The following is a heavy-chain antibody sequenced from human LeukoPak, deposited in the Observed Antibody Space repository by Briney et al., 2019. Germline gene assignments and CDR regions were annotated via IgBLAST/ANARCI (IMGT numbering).Heavy chain of an antibody. Sequence: ASVKASCKASGYTFTSYGISWVRQAPGQGLEWMGWISAYNGNTNYAQKLQGRVTMTTDTSTSTAYMELRSLRSDDTAVYYCARDLDIVVVPAASGYWGQGTLVTVSS. V-gene: IGHV1-18*01. CDR2: ISAYNGNT. J-gene: IGHJ4*02. CDR3: ARDLDIVVVPAASGY. CDR1: GYTFTSYG. D-gene: IGHD2-2*03.